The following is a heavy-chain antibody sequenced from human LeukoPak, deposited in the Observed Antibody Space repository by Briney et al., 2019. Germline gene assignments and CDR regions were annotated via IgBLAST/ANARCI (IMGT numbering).Heavy chain of an antibody. Sequence: ASVKVSCKASGYTFTSYAMHWVRQAPGQRLEWMGWINAGNGNTKYSQKFQGRVTITRDTSASTAYMELSSLRSEDTAVYYCAREGRDFWSGYYTYYYYGMDVWGQGTTVTVSS. V-gene: IGHV1-3*01. J-gene: IGHJ6*02. CDR1: GYTFTSYA. D-gene: IGHD3-3*01. CDR2: INAGNGNT. CDR3: AREGRDFWSGYYTYYYYGMDV.